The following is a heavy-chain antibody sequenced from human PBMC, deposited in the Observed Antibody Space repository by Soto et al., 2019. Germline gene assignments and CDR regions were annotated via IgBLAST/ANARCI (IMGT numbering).Heavy chain of an antibody. CDR2: FSGRSGDT. D-gene: IGHD6-19*01. CDR3: ARDSSAWPNYFDS. V-gene: IGHV3-23*01. J-gene: IGHJ4*02. CDR1: GFSISTHA. Sequence: GGSLRLSCVASGFSISTHALTWVRQAPGKGLEWVSSFSGRSGDTYYAASVKGRFTISGDSSKNTVILQMNNLRADDTALYYCARDSSAWPNYFDSLGQGIQVTVSS.